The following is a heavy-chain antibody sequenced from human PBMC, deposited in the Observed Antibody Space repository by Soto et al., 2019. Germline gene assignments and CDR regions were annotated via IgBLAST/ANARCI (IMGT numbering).Heavy chain of an antibody. Sequence: GSLRLSCAASGFTFSSYAMHWVRQAPGKGLEYVSAISSNGGSTYYANSVKGRFTISRDNSKNTLYLQMGSLRAEDMAVYYCARANDYDFWSGYYAYYYMDVWGKGTTVTVSS. J-gene: IGHJ6*03. D-gene: IGHD3-3*01. CDR1: GFTFSSYA. V-gene: IGHV3-64*01. CDR3: ARANDYDFWSGYYAYYYMDV. CDR2: ISSNGGST.